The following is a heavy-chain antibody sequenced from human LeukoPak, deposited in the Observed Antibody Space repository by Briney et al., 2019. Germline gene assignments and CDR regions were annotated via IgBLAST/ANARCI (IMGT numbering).Heavy chain of an antibody. D-gene: IGHD3-10*01. J-gene: IGHJ4*02. V-gene: IGHV3-30*18. CDR2: ISYDGSNK. CDR1: GFTFSSYG. Sequence: PGGSLRLSCAASGFTFSSYGMHWVRQAPGKGLDGVAVISYDGSNKYYADSVKGRFTISRDNSKNTLYLQMNSLRAEDTAVYYCAKDLRRFGPADYWGQGTLVTVSS. CDR3: AKDLRRFGPADY.